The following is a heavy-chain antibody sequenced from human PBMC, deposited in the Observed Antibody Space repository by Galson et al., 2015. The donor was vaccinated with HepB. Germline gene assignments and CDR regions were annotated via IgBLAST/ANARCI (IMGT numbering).Heavy chain of an antibody. V-gene: IGHV3-48*01. CDR3: ARDKIAVRFDY. CDR1: GFSFSSYS. CDR2: ISSSSNTI. J-gene: IGHJ4*02. D-gene: IGHD6-19*01. Sequence: SLRLSCAASGFSFSSYSMNWVRQAPGKGLEWVSYISSSSNTIYYADSVKGRFTISRDNAKNSLYLQMNGLRAEDTAVYYCARDKIAVRFDYWGQGILVTVSS.